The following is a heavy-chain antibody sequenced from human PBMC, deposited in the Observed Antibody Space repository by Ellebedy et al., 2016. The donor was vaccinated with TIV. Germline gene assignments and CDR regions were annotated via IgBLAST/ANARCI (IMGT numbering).Heavy chain of an antibody. CDR1: GYTFTNFG. D-gene: IGHD4-23*01. CDR3: ARDSDYGGVTNHWYFDL. Sequence: ASVKVSCXASGYTFTNFGVTWVRQARGQGLEWMGWVSPYNGNTNYGQKFQGRVTMTTDTSTSSAYMELRSLRSNDTAVYFCARDSDYGGVTNHWYFDLWGRGTLVTVSS. V-gene: IGHV1-18*01. CDR2: VSPYNGNT. J-gene: IGHJ2*01.